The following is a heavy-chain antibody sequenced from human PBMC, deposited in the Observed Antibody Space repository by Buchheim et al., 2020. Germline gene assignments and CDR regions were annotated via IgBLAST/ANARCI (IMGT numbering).Heavy chain of an antibody. J-gene: IGHJ6*02. CDR3: ARARSSSSISYYYYYGMDV. Sequence: EVQLVESGGGLVQPGGSLRLSCAASGFTFSSYEMNWVRQAPGKGLEWVSYISSSGSTIYYADPVKGRFTISRDNAKNSKYMQMNSLRAEDTAVYYCARARSSSSISYYYYYGMDVWGQGTT. CDR1: GFTFSSYE. D-gene: IGHD6-6*01. V-gene: IGHV3-48*03. CDR2: ISSSGSTI.